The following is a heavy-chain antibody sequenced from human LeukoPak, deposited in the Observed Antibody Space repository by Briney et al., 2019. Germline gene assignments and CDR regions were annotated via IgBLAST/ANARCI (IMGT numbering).Heavy chain of an antibody. J-gene: IGHJ4*02. CDR1: GFTFNTHW. V-gene: IGHV3-74*01. CDR3: SRDLNWNQLDY. D-gene: IGHD1-20*01. Sequence: GGSLRLSCAASGFTFNTHWMHWVRQAPGKGLVWVSRINTDGSTTNYADSVKGRFTISRDNAKNTLYLQMNSLRAEDTAVYYCSRDLNWNQLDYWGQGSLVTVSS. CDR2: INTDGSTT.